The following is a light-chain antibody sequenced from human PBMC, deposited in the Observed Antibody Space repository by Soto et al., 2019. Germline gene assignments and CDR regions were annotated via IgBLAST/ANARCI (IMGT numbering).Light chain of an antibody. Sequence: EIVMTQSPATLSLSTGVRATLSCRVSQSVNTYLAWYQQKPGQAPRLLIYDASNRATGIPARFSGSGSGTDFTLIISSLEPEDFAVYYCQQRSNWPPLTFGGGTKVEIK. J-gene: IGKJ4*01. CDR3: QQRSNWPPLT. V-gene: IGKV3-11*01. CDR2: DAS. CDR1: QSVNTY.